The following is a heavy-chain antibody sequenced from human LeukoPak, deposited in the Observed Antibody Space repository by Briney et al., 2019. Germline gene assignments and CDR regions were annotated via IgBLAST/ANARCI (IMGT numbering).Heavy chain of an antibody. CDR1: GFSLSSYW. CDR2: INIEGSTT. Sequence: GGSLRLSCVASGFSLSSYWVHWVRQAPGKGLVWVSRINIEGSTTTYADSVKGRFTISRDNAKKTVSLQMNSLRAEDTAVYYCVSDHTGPDDYWGQGTLVTVSS. D-gene: IGHD1-1*01. J-gene: IGHJ4*02. CDR3: VSDHTGPDDY. V-gene: IGHV3-74*03.